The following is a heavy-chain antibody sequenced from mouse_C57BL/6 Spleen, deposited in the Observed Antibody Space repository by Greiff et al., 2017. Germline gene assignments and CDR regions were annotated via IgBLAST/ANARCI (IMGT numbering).Heavy chain of an antibody. Sequence: VQLQQSGAELVRPGASVKLSCTASGFNIKDDYMHWVKQRPEQGLEWIGWIDPDNGDTAYASKFQGKATITADKSSHTAYMQRSSLTSEDTAVYYCTTVGGYWGQGTTLTVSS. V-gene: IGHV14-4*01. J-gene: IGHJ2*01. CDR3: TTVGGY. D-gene: IGHD1-1*01. CDR2: IDPDNGDT. CDR1: GFNIKDDY.